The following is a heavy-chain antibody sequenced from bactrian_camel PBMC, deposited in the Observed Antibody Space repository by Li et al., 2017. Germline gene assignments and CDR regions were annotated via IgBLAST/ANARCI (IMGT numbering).Heavy chain of an antibody. CDR1: GYTYSGYC. CDR3: ATNGGKY. V-gene: IGHV3S6*01. Sequence: HVQLVESGGGSVQAGGSLRLSCAASGYTYSGYCMGWFRQAPGKGLEWVSDLHGDDGNAFYTDSVKGRFTISLDNAKNTVYLQMNSLQSEDTAQYYCATNGGKYWGRGTQVTVS. J-gene: IGHJ4*01. CDR2: LHGDDGNA.